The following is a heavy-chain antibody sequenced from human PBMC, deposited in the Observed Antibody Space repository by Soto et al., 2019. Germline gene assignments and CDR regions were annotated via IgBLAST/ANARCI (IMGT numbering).Heavy chain of an antibody. CDR1: GFTFNKYA. CDR2: ISGSGGST. Sequence: GGSLRLSCAASGFTFNKYAVSWVRQAPGKGLEWVSAISGSGGSTYYADSVKGRFTISRDNSKNTLYLQMNSLRAEDTALYYCAKDRDCSGGSCYYNYWGQGTLVTVSS. CDR3: AKDRDCSGGSCYYNY. J-gene: IGHJ4*02. D-gene: IGHD2-15*01. V-gene: IGHV3-23*01.